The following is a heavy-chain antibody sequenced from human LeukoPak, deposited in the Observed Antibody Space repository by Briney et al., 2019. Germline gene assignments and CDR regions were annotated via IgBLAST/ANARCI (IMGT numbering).Heavy chain of an antibody. CDR3: ARGLNYYYDSSGYNLLSSDY. CDR1: GFTFSSYS. D-gene: IGHD3-22*01. CDR2: ISSSSSYI. Sequence: GGSLRLSCAASGFTFSSYSMNWVRQAPGKGLEWVSSISSSSSYIYYADSVKGRFTISRDNAKNSLYLQMNSLRAEDTAVYYCARGLNYYYDSSGYNLLSSDYWGQGTLVTVSS. V-gene: IGHV3-21*01. J-gene: IGHJ4*02.